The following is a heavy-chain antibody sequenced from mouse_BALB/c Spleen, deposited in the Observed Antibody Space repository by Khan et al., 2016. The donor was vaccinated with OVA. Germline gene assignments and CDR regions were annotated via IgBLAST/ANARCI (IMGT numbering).Heavy chain of an antibody. CDR1: GISITSGNYR. J-gene: IGHJ1*01. D-gene: IGHD1-1*01. CDR3: ARDYGSLYWYFDV. CDR2: IYYSGTV. V-gene: IGHV3-5*02. Sequence: VQLQESGPGLVKPSQTVSLTCTVTGISITSGNYRWSWIRQFPGNKLEWIGNIYYSGTVTYNPSLTSRPTITRDTSKNQFFLEMNSLTAEDTATYYCARDYGSLYWYFDVWGAGTTVTVSS.